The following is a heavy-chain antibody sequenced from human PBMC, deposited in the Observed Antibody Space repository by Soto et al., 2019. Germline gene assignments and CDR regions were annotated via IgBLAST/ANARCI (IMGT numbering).Heavy chain of an antibody. V-gene: IGHV1-69*13. J-gene: IGHJ1*01. Sequence: GASVKVSCKASGGTFSSYAISWVRQAPGQGLEWMGGIIPIFGTANYAQKFQGRVTITADESTSTAYMELSSLRSEDTAVYYCARDAGVGATTLHFQHWGQGTLVTVSS. CDR3: ARDAGVGATTLHFQH. CDR1: GGTFSSYA. D-gene: IGHD1-26*01. CDR2: IIPIFGTA.